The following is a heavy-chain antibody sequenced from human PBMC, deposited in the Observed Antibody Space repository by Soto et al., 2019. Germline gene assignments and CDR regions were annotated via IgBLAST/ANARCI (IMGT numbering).Heavy chain of an antibody. CDR1: GFSLTTVGMH. V-gene: IGHV2-70*04. Sequence: SGPTVVNPTQTLTLTCTFSGFSLTTVGMHVSWIRQPPGKALEWLARIDWDDDKWYSPPLKTRLTISKDTSKNRVVLTMTNMDPVDTATYYCARMTTTHSFAFWGQGTLVTVSS. J-gene: IGHJ4*02. CDR2: IDWDDDK. D-gene: IGHD4-4*01. CDR3: ARMTTTHSFAF.